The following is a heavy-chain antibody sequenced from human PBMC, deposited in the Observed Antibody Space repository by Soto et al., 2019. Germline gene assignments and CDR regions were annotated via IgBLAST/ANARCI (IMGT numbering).Heavy chain of an antibody. CDR1: GGTFTDET. CDR2: VMPLFATE. CDR3: AADLPDNPTGPFDS. V-gene: IGHV1-69*18. Sequence: QVQLVQSGAEVKRPGSSVRVSCRASGGTFTDETFSWVRQAPGQGLEWMGNVMPLFATENYAPKFRGRVTITADESTNTVYMDLSSLNSDDTAIYFCAADLPDNPTGPFDSWGQGTLVTVSS. D-gene: IGHD1-1*01. J-gene: IGHJ4*02.